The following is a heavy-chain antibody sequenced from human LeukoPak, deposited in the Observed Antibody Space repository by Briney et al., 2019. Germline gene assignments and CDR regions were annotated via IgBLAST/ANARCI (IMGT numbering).Heavy chain of an antibody. V-gene: IGHV3-48*03. CDR1: GFTFSSYE. D-gene: IGHD5-18*01. Sequence: GGSLRLSCATSGFTFSSYEMNWVRQAPGKGLEWLSYTNYNGESTYYADSVKGRFTVSRDNARGSLYLQMNSLRGEDTAVYYCTKGTIWLPFDYWGQGTPVTVSS. CDR3: TKGTIWLPFDY. J-gene: IGHJ4*02. CDR2: TNYNGEST.